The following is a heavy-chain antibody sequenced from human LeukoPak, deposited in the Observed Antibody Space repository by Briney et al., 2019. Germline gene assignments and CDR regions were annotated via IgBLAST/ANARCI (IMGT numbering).Heavy chain of an antibody. CDR1: GYTFTSYG. CDR3: ARAPLWDYYYGMDV. CDR2: ISAYNGNT. D-gene: IGHD1-26*01. V-gene: IGHV1-18*01. J-gene: IGHJ6*02. Sequence: ASVKVSWKASGYTFTSYGISWVRQAPGQGLEWMGWISAYNGNTNYAQKLQGRVTMTTDTSTSTAYMELRSLRSDDTAVYYCARAPLWDYYYGMDVWGQGTTVTVSS.